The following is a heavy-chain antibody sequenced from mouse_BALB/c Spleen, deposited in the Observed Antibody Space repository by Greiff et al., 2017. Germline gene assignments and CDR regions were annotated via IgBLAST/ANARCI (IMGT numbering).Heavy chain of an antibody. CDR2: IFPGTGTT. D-gene: IGHD2-4*01. J-gene: IGHJ4*01. CDR1: GYTFTSYW. CDR3: ARSRSTMITTGAMDY. V-gene: IGHV1S132*01. Sequence: VKLQESGAELVKPGASVKLSCKTSGYTFTSYWIQWVKQRPGQGLGWIGEIFPGTGTTYYNEKFKGKATLTIDTSSSTAYMQLSSLTSEDSAVYFCARSRSTMITTGAMDYWGQGTSVTVAS.